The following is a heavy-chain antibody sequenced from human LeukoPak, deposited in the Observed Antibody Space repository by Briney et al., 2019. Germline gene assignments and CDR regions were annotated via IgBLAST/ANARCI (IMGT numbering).Heavy chain of an antibody. J-gene: IGHJ4*02. V-gene: IGHV3-66*01. CDR2: IYSGGST. Sequence: PGGSLRLSCAASGYTVSSNYMSWVRQAPGKGLEWVSVIYSGGSTYYADSVKGRFTISRDNSKNTLYLQMNSLRAEDTAVYYCAREGRSGYEIVTDYWGQGTLVTVSS. D-gene: IGHD5-12*01. CDR1: GYTVSSNY. CDR3: AREGRSGYEIVTDY.